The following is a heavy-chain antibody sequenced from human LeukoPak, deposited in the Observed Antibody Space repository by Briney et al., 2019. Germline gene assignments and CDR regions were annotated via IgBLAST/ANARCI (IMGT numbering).Heavy chain of an antibody. D-gene: IGHD3-22*01. Sequence: GGSLRLSCAASGFTFDDYGMSWVRQAPGKGLEWISGINWTGGTTGYADSVKGRFTISRDNAKNSLYLQMNSLRAVDTAVYYCARDRYYDSSGYFWFDPWGQGTLVTVSS. CDR3: ARDRYYDSSGYFWFDP. J-gene: IGHJ5*02. V-gene: IGHV3-20*04. CDR2: INWTGGTT. CDR1: GFTFDDYG.